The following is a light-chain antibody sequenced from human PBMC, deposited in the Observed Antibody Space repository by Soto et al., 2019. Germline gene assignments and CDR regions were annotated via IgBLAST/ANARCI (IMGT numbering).Light chain of an antibody. CDR2: DVT. CDR3: ASYVGSSTYL. J-gene: IGLJ1*01. V-gene: IGLV2-14*01. Sequence: QSVLTQPASVSGSPGQSISISCTGTSSDVGGYDYVSWYQQHPGKAPKLMIYDVTHRPSGVSNRFSSSKSGNTASLTISGLQAEDEADYYCASYVGSSTYLFGTGTKVTVL. CDR1: SSDVGGYDY.